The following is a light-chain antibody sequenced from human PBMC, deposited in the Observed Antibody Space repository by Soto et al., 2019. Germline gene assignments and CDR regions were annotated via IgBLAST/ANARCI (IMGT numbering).Light chain of an antibody. CDR3: QQYNNWPPIT. V-gene: IGKV3-15*01. Sequence: TQSPGTLSLSPGEGATLSCRASQSVSSKLAWYQQKPGQAPRLLIYGASTRATGIPARFSGSGSGTEFTLTISSLQSEDFAVYYCQQYNNWPPITFGQGTRLEIK. J-gene: IGKJ5*01. CDR1: QSVSSK. CDR2: GAS.